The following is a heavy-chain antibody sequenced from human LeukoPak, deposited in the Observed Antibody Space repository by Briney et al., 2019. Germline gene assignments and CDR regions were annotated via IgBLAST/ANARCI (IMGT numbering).Heavy chain of an antibody. CDR3: ARHFVVVPAAIGWFDP. Sequence: SETMSLTCTVSGGSISSSSYYWGWIRQPPGKGLEWIGSIYYSGSTYYNPSLKSRVTISVDTSKNQFSLKLSSVTAADTAVYYCARHFVVVPAAIGWFDPWGQGTLVTVSS. V-gene: IGHV4-39*01. CDR1: GGSISSSSYY. D-gene: IGHD2-2*02. CDR2: IYYSGST. J-gene: IGHJ5*02.